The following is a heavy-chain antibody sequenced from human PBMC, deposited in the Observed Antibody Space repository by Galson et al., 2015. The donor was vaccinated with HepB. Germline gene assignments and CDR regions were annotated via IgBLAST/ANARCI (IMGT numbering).Heavy chain of an antibody. CDR2: IYYSGST. CDR1: GGSISSSSYY. J-gene: IGHJ4*02. Sequence: ETLSLTCTVSGGSISSSSYYWGWIRQPPGKGLEWIGSIYYSGSTYYNPSLKSRVTISVDTSKNRFSLKLSSVTAADTAVYYCASESDYVWADWGQGTLVTVSS. D-gene: IGHD3-16*01. V-gene: IGHV4-39*07. CDR3: ASESDYVWAD.